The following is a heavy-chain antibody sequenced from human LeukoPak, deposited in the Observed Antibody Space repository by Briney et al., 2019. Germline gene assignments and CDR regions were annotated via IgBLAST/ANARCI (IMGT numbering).Heavy chain of an antibody. CDR1: GYTFTSYG. CDR3: ARVAAAKKEQNNWFDP. Sequence: ASVKVSCKASGYTFTSYGISWVRQAPGQGLEWMGWISAYNGNTNYAQKLQGRVTMTTDTSTSTAYMELRSLRSDDTAVYYCARVAAAKKEQNNWFDPWGQGTLVTVSS. V-gene: IGHV1-18*01. D-gene: IGHD6-13*01. CDR2: ISAYNGNT. J-gene: IGHJ5*02.